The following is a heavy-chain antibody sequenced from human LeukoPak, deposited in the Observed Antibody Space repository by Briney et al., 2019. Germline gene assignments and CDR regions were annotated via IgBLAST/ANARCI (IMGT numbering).Heavy chain of an antibody. D-gene: IGHD4-11*01. CDR2: ISSSGSTI. Sequence: GGSLRLSCAASGFTFSDYYMSWIRQAPGKGLEWVSYISSSGSTIYYADSVKGRFTISRDNAKNSLYLQMNSLRAEDTAVYYCARDTSNYINWFDPWGQGTLVTVSS. J-gene: IGHJ5*02. CDR1: GFTFSDYY. CDR3: ARDTSNYINWFDP. V-gene: IGHV3-11*01.